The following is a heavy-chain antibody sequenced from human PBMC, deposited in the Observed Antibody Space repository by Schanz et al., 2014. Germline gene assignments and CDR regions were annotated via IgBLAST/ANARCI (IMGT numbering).Heavy chain of an antibody. V-gene: IGHV3-7*01. D-gene: IGHD4-17*01. CDR2: IKQDGSAK. CDR1: GFTFSRYW. J-gene: IGHJ4*02. CDR3: ARVLGGDEGLDQ. Sequence: VQLVESGGGVVQPGGSLRLSCAASGFTFSRYWMTWVRQAPGKGLEWVANIKQDGSAKNYVDSVKGRFTISRDNPKNSLCLQMNSLRAEDTALYYCARVLGGDEGLDQWGQGTLVTVSS.